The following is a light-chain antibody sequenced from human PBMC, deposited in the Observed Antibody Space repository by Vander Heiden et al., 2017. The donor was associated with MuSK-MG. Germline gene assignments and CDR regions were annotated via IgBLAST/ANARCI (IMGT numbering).Light chain of an antibody. CDR3: QQSFTTPPT. CDR1: QSIARY. V-gene: IGKV1-39*01. J-gene: IGKJ2*01. Sequence: DIQMTQSPSSLSASVGDRVTITCRSSQSIARYLNWYQQRPGKAPNLLIYSASSLQSGVPSRFSGGGSGTEFTLTINSLQPEDFAAYFCQQSFTTPPTFGQGTRLEI. CDR2: SAS.